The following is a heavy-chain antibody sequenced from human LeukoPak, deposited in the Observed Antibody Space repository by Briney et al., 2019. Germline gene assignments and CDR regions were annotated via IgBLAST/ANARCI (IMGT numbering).Heavy chain of an antibody. CDR2: ISGSGGST. CDR3: AKVGGSSWYVDYFDY. Sequence: PGGSLRLSCAASGFTVSSNYMSWVRQAPGKGPEWVSAISGSGGSTYYADSVKGRFTISRDNSKNTLYLQMNSLRAEDTAVYYCAKVGGSSWYVDYFDYWGQGTLVTVSS. J-gene: IGHJ4*02. CDR1: GFTVSSNY. D-gene: IGHD6-13*01. V-gene: IGHV3-23*01.